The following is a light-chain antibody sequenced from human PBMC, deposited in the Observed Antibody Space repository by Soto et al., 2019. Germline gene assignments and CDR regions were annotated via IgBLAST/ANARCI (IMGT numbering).Light chain of an antibody. CDR2: GAS. V-gene: IGKV3-15*01. Sequence: EIVMTQSPATLSVSPGERATLSCRASQSVSSNLAWYQQKPGQAPRLLIYGASTSATGIPARFSGSGSWREFTLTISSLQSEDFAVYYCQQYNNWPPLTFGGGTKVEIK. J-gene: IGKJ4*01. CDR1: QSVSSN. CDR3: QQYNNWPPLT.